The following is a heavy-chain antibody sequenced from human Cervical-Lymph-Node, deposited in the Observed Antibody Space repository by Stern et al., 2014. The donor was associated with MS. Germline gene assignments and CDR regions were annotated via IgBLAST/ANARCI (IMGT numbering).Heavy chain of an antibody. CDR1: GFTFTNFA. Sequence: QLVQSGGGVVQPGMSLKLSCAGSGFTFTNFAMHWIRQAPGQGLEWVAVMSYDGSEKYYADSVAGRFTISRDISKNTVYLQMNSLTTEDSGIYFCAKLRLPPDDSSNYDYWGQGTLVTVSS. J-gene: IGHJ4*02. CDR2: MSYDGSEK. CDR3: AKLRLPPDDSSNYDY. V-gene: IGHV3-30*18. D-gene: IGHD4-11*01.